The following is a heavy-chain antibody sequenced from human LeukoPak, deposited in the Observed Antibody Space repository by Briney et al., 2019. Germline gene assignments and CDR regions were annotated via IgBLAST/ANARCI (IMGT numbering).Heavy chain of an antibody. Sequence: GGSLRLSCAASGFTFSSSWMHWVRQAPGKGLVWVSRINHDGSTTNYVDSVKGRFTISRDNAKNTLYLQMSSLGAEDTAVFYCVRDRFYAMDVWGQGTTVTVSS. CDR3: VRDRFYAMDV. CDR2: INHDGSTT. J-gene: IGHJ6*02. V-gene: IGHV3-74*01. CDR1: GFTFSSSW.